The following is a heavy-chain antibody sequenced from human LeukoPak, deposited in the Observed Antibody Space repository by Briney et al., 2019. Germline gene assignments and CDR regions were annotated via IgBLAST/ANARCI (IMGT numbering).Heavy chain of an antibody. Sequence: GGSQGLSCAASGFTFSNYEFNWVRQAPGKGLEWVSYISSSGRNIYYADSVKGRFTISRDNAKNSLYLQMNSLRAEDTAVYYCARDLVQLWSKDYWGQGTLVTVSS. V-gene: IGHV3-48*03. CDR3: ARDLVQLWSKDY. CDR2: ISSSGRNI. D-gene: IGHD5-18*01. CDR1: GFTFSNYE. J-gene: IGHJ4*02.